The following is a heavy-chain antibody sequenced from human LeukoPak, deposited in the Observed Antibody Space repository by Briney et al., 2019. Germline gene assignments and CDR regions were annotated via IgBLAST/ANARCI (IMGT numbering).Heavy chain of an antibody. V-gene: IGHV1-2*02. D-gene: IGHD2-2*01. CDR3: ARDIVVVPAADHDAFDI. Sequence: ASVKVSCKASGYTFTGYYMHWVRQAPGQGLEWMGWINPNSGGTNYAQKFQGRVTMTRDTSISTAYMELNRLRSDDTAVYYCARDIVVVPAADHDAFDIWGQGTMVTVSS. CDR2: INPNSGGT. CDR1: GYTFTGYY. J-gene: IGHJ3*02.